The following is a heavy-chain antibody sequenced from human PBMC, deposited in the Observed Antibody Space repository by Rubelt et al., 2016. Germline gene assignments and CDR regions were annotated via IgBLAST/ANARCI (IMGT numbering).Heavy chain of an antibody. CDR1: GFSLSTSGMC. D-gene: IGHD4-17*01. CDR3: ARTDYGDYVGWVDP. J-gene: IGHJ5*02. V-gene: IGHV2-70*15. CDR2: IDWDDGK. Sequence: QVTLRESGPALVKPTQTLTLTCTFSGFSLSTSGMCVSWIRQRPGKALEWLARIDWDDGKYYSTPLKTRLTISKDTSKNQVVLTMTNMDPVDTATYYCARTDYGDYVGWVDPWGQGTLVTVPS.